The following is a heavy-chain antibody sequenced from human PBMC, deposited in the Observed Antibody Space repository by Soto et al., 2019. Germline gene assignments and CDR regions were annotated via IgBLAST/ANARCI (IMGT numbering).Heavy chain of an antibody. CDR3: ARSLEPDYFDY. Sequence: GESLKISCKGSGYSFTSYWIGWVRQMPGKGLDWMGIIYPGDSDTRYSPSFKGQVTISADKSISTDYLQWSSLKASDTAMYYCARSLEPDYFDYWGQGTLVTVSS. J-gene: IGHJ4*02. D-gene: IGHD1-1*01. CDR2: IYPGDSDT. V-gene: IGHV5-51*01. CDR1: GYSFTSYW.